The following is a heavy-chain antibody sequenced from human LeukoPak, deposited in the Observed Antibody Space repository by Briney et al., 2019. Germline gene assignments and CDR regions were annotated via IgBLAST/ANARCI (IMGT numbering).Heavy chain of an antibody. Sequence: PGGSLRLSCAASGSTFTSYAMSWVRQAPGKGLEWVSAISGSGGSTYYADSVKGRFTTSRDNSKNTLYLQMNSLRAEDTAVYYCAKQGYSSSWNHFDYWGQGTLVTVSS. CDR1: GSTFTSYA. CDR3: AKQGYSSSWNHFDY. CDR2: ISGSGGST. D-gene: IGHD6-13*01. V-gene: IGHV3-23*01. J-gene: IGHJ4*02.